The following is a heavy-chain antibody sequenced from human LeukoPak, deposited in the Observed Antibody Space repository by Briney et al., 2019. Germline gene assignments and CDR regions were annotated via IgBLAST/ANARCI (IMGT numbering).Heavy chain of an antibody. CDR1: GYSFTYW. D-gene: IGHD4-17*01. J-gene: IGHJ4*02. CDR3: ASARHGDYVWDY. CDR2: IYSGDSHT. Sequence: GESLQISCKGSGYSFTYWIGWVRQMPGKGLEWMGIIYSGDSHTKYSPSFQGRVTISADKSISTAYLRWSSLEASDTAMYYCASARHGDYVWDYWGQGTLVTVSS. V-gene: IGHV5-51*01.